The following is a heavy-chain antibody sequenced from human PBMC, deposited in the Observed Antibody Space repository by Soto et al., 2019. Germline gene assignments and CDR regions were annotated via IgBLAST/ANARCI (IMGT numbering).Heavy chain of an antibody. Sequence: ASVKVSCKASGYTFTRYTMNWVRQAPGQRLEWMGWINPDNGNTKSSQKFQDRVIITRDTSASTAYMDLSGLRSEDTAVYYCARGIATGQLDPWGQGTLVTVSS. J-gene: IGHJ5*02. V-gene: IGHV1-3*01. D-gene: IGHD2-15*01. CDR2: INPDNGNT. CDR3: ARGIATGQLDP. CDR1: GYTFTRYT.